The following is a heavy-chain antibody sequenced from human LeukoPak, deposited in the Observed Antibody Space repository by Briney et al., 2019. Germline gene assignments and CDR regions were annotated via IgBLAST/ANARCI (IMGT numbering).Heavy chain of an antibody. CDR1: GFTFSGYS. CDR3: AELGITMIGGV. CDR2: ISSSSSPI. D-gene: IGHD3-10*02. Sequence: GGSLRLSCAASGFTFSGYSMNWVRQAPGKGLEWVSYISSSSSPIYYADSVKGRFTISRDNAKNSLYLQMNSLRAEDTAVYYCAELGITMIGGVWGKGTTVTISS. J-gene: IGHJ6*04. V-gene: IGHV3-48*01.